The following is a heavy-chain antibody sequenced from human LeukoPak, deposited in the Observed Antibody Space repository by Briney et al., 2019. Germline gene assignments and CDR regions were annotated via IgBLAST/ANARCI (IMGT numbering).Heavy chain of an antibody. CDR3: AKGRQWLASHYFDY. CDR1: GFTFSTYA. Sequence: RGSLRLSCAASGFTFSTYAMSWVRQAPGKGLEWVSVISGSGSTTYYADSVKGRFSISRDNSKNTLYLEMNSLRAEDTAVYYCAKGRQWLASHYFDYWGQGTLVTVSS. J-gene: IGHJ4*02. V-gene: IGHV3-23*01. CDR2: ISGSGSTT. D-gene: IGHD6-19*01.